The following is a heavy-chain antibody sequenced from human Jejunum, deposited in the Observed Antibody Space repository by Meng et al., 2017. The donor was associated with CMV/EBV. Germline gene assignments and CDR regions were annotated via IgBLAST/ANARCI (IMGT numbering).Heavy chain of an antibody. Sequence: YAFTSYAVYWVRQATGQGLEWMGWMNPNSGDADSAQKFQGRVTMTGNTSINTAYISLSSLRSSNSALYYCASGFRFRSGYPSSPLSSWVPGALVTVSS. CDR1: YAFTSYA. D-gene: IGHD3-3*01. CDR3: ASGFRFRSGYPSSPLSS. CDR2: MNPNSGDA. J-gene: IGHJ5*01. V-gene: IGHV1-8*01.